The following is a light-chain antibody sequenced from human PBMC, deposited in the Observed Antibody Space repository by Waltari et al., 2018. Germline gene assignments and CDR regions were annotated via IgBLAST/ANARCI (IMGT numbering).Light chain of an antibody. J-gene: IGLJ3*02. CDR2: TDN. Sequence: QSVLTQPSSASGTPGQRVTISCSGSSSNIGSNYVYWYQQLPGTAPKLLIHTDNQRPSGVPDRFSASRSGASASRAISGLRSDEEADYYCAAWDDSLTGRVFGGGTKLTVL. CDR1: SSNIGSNY. V-gene: IGLV1-47*01. CDR3: AAWDDSLTGRV.